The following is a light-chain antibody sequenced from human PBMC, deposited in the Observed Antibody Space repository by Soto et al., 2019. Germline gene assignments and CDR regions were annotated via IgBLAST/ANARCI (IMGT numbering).Light chain of an antibody. J-gene: IGKJ3*01. V-gene: IGKV3-20*01. Sequence: EIVLTQSPGTLSLSPGERATLSCRASQSVSSSYLAWYQQKPGQAPRLLIYGASSRATGITDRFSGSGSGTDFTLTISRLEPEDFAVYYCQPYGSSLFTFGPGTKVDIK. CDR3: QPYGSSLFT. CDR2: GAS. CDR1: QSVSSSY.